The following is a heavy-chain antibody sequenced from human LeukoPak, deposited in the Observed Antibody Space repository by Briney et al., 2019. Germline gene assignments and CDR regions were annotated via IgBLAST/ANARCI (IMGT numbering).Heavy chain of an antibody. V-gene: IGHV4-39*07. CDR3: ARVSGWYGPGAFDI. Sequence: SETLSLTCTVSGGSISSSSYYWGWIRQPPGKGLEWIGEINHSGSTNYNPSLKSRVTISVDTSKNQFSLKLSSVTAADTAVYYCARVSGWYGPGAFDIWGQGTMVTVSS. D-gene: IGHD6-19*01. CDR2: INHSGST. CDR1: GGSISSSSYY. J-gene: IGHJ3*02.